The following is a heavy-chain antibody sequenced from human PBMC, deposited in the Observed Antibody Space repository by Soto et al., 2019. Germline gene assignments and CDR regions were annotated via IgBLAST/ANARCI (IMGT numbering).Heavy chain of an antibody. Sequence: QVQLQESGPGLVKPSETLSLTCTVSGGSISSYYWSWIRQPPGKGLEWIGFIYYSGSTNYNPSLKSLVTIPVDTSKNQFSLKLSSVPAADTAVYYCARRYGYSFDYWGQGTLVTVSS. D-gene: IGHD1-1*01. V-gene: IGHV4-59*08. CDR2: IYYSGST. CDR3: ARRYGYSFDY. J-gene: IGHJ4*02. CDR1: GGSISSYY.